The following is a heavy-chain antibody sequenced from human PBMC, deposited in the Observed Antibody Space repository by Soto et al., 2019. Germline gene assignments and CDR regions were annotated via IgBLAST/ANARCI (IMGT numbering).Heavy chain of an antibody. CDR1: GCSISSYY. CDR3: ARRKTRPEAFDY. CDR2: VYYTGST. D-gene: IGHD6-25*01. J-gene: IGHJ4*02. V-gene: IGHV4-59*08. Sequence: SETLSLTCTVSGCSISSYYWTWLRQAPGKGLEWIGYVYYTGSTNYNPSLTNRVTISMDTSKSQFSLTLSSVTAADTAVYYCARRKTRPEAFDYWGQGTLVTVS.